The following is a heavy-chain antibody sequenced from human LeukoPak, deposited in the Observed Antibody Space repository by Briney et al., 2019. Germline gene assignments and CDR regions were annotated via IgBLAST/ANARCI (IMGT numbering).Heavy chain of an antibody. V-gene: IGHV1-69*04. CDR1: GGTFSSYA. D-gene: IGHD6-13*01. Sequence: SVKVSCKASGGTFSSYAISWVRQAPGQGLEWMGRIIPILGIANYAQKFQGRVTITADKSTSTAYMELSSLRSEDTAVYYCARGSSSSSGHHLAYGGQGTLATVPS. CDR2: IIPILGIA. CDR3: ARGSSSSSGHHLAY. J-gene: IGHJ4*02.